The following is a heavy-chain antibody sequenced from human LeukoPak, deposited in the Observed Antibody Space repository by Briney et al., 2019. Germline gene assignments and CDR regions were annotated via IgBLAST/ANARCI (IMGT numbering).Heavy chain of an antibody. J-gene: IGHJ6*03. D-gene: IGHD4-17*01. Sequence: PGGSLRLSCAASGFTFSSYSMNWARQAPGKGLEWVSSISSSSSNIYYADSVEGRFIISRDNAKNSLYLQMNSLRAEDTAVYYCARVNYGDIYYYYYYMDVWGKGTTVTVSS. CDR1: GFTFSSYS. CDR2: ISSSSSNI. V-gene: IGHV3-21*01. CDR3: ARVNYGDIYYYYYYMDV.